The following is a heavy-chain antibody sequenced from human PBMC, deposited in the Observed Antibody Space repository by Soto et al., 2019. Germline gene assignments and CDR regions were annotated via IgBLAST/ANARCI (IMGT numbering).Heavy chain of an antibody. CDR1: GGSFSGYY. CDR3: ARVPPIKYSYGPSGMDV. J-gene: IGHJ6*02. CDR2: IYYSGST. D-gene: IGHD5-18*01. Sequence: SETLSLTCAVYGGSFSGYYWSWIRQPPGKGLEWIGYIYYSGSTYYNPSLKSRVTISVDTSKNQFSLKLSSVTAADTAVYYCARVPPIKYSYGPSGMDVWGQGTTVTVSS. V-gene: IGHV4-30-4*08.